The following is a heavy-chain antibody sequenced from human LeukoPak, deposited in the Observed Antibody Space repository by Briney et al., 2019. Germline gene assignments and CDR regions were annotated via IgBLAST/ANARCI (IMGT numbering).Heavy chain of an antibody. Sequence: PSETLSLTCAVSGGSISSGGYSWTWIRQPPGKGLECIGHIYYSGTTYYNPSLKSRVTISLDTSKNQFSLRLTSVTAADTAVYYCARGSSSWLDYYIDVWAKGTTVTVSS. CDR3: ARGSSSWLDYYIDV. CDR1: GGSISSGGYS. V-gene: IGHV4-30-4*07. D-gene: IGHD6-13*01. J-gene: IGHJ6*03. CDR2: IYYSGTT.